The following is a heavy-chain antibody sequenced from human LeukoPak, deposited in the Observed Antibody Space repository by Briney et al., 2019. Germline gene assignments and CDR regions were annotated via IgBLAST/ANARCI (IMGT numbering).Heavy chain of an antibody. CDR2: ISYDGSNK. V-gene: IGHV3-30*18. CDR1: GFTFSSYG. D-gene: IGHD2-21*02. J-gene: IGHJ4*02. Sequence: GGSLRLSCAASGFTFSSYGMHWVRQAPGKGLEWVAVISYDGSNKYYADSVKGRFTISRDNSKNTLYLQMNSLRAEDTAVYYCAKDSVTYYFDYWGQGTLVTVSS. CDR3: AKDSVTYYFDY.